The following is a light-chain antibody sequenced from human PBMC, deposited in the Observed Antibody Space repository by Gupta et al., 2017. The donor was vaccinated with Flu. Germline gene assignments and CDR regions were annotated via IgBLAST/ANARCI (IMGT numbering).Light chain of an antibody. J-gene: IGKJ1*01. CDR3: QQRSTWPQT. Sequence: PQKPGQAPRLLIYDASNRAIGFPVRFSGSGYGTEFTLTISSREPEDFVVYYCQQRSTWPQTFGQGTXVEIE. V-gene: IGKV3-11*01. CDR2: DAS.